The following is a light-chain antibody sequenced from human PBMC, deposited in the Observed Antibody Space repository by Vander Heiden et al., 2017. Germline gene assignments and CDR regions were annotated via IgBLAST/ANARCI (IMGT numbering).Light chain of an antibody. Sequence: EIFLTPSSATLSLSPGERATLSCRASQSVSSYLAWYQQKPGQAPRLLIYDASNRDTGIPARFSGSGSGTDFTLTISSLEPEDFAVYYCQQRSNWPLTFGGGTKVEIK. CDR3: QQRSNWPLT. CDR1: QSVSSY. J-gene: IGKJ4*01. CDR2: DAS. V-gene: IGKV3-11*01.